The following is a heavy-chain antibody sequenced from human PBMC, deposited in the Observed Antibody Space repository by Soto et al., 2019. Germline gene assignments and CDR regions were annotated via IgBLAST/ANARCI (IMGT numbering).Heavy chain of an antibody. CDR3: VTDKIPCLLDF. V-gene: IGHV4-30-2*01. CDR1: GGSIRSGGYC. CDR2: IYHSGST. J-gene: IGHJ4*02. Sequence: SETLSLTCAVFGGSIRSGGYCWSWIRQPPAKGLECIRYIYHSGSTNSNPSLKSRVTISVATSKNQFSLKLSPVTASFPSVYYCVTDKIPCLLDFWGQATLVTVPS. D-gene: IGHD2-21*01.